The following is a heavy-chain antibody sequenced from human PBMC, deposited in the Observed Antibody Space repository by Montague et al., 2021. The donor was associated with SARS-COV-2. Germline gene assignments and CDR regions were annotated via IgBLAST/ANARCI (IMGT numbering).Heavy chain of an antibody. V-gene: IGHV4-34*01. D-gene: IGHD2-15*01. J-gene: IGHJ6*02. CDR3: ARDQTVLYLIWYDMAV. Sequence: KKHSGNTNYNPSLKSRVTISVDTSSSQFSLYLTSVTAADAAVYYCARDQTVLYLIWYDMAVWVPGTTVTV. CDR2: KKHSGNT.